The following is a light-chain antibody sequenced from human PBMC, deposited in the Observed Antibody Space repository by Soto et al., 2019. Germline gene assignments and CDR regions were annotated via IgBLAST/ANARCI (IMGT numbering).Light chain of an antibody. CDR3: CSYAGSYSMV. CDR2: DVN. CDR1: SSDVGYYNY. V-gene: IGLV2-11*01. Sequence: QSALTQPRSVSGSPGQSVTISCTGTSSDVGYYNYVSWYQQHPGKATKLIIYDVNKRPSGVPDRFSGFKSGNTAYLTISGLQAEDEADDSCCSYAGSYSMVFGGGTKVTVL. J-gene: IGLJ2*01.